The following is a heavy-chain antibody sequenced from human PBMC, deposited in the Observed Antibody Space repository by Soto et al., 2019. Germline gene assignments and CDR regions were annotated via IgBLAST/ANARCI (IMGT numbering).Heavy chain of an antibody. CDR3: ARAESPRYFDY. Sequence: SLTCTVSGGSVSSGSYYWSWIRQPPGKGLEWIGYIYYSGSTNYNPSLKSRVTISVDTSKNQFSLKLSSVTAADTAVYYCARAESPRYFDYWGQGTLVTAPQ. CDR2: IYYSGST. J-gene: IGHJ4*02. V-gene: IGHV4-61*01. D-gene: IGHD3-10*01. CDR1: GGSVSSGSYY.